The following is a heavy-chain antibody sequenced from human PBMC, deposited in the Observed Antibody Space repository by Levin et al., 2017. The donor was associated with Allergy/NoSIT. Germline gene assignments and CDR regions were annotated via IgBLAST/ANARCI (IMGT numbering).Heavy chain of an antibody. CDR3: VTATQEGHRDDAWDI. D-gene: IGHD1-14*01. CDR1: GFSFTNAW. Sequence: GGSLRLSCAVSGFSFTNAWMTWVRQPPGKGLEWLGRSKSKNNGGATDYAAAVKGIFSISRDDPKNMVYLQMNSLKTEDTAVYYCVTATQEGHRDDAWDIWGQGTMVTVSS. CDR2: SKSKNNGGAT. V-gene: IGHV3-15*01. J-gene: IGHJ3*02.